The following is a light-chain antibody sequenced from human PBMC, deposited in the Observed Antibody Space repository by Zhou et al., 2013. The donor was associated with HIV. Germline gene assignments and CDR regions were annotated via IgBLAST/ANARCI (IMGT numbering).Light chain of an antibody. Sequence: DIQMTQSPSSLSASVGDRVTITCRASQSISSYLNWYQQKPGKAPKLLIYAASSLQSGVPSRFSGSGSGTDFTLTISSLQPEDFATYYCQQVYSYPVSFGGGTTVAVK. CDR1: QSISSY. V-gene: IGKV1-39*01. CDR3: QQVYSYPVS. J-gene: IGKJ4*01. CDR2: AAS.